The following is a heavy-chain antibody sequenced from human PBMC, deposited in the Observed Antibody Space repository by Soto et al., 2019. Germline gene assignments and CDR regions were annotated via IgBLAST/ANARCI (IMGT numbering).Heavy chain of an antibody. CDR2: IYTSGST. V-gene: IGHV4-4*07. J-gene: IGHJ6*02. D-gene: IGHD6-13*01. Sequence: PSETLSLTCTVSGGYISSYYWSWIRQPAGKGLEWIGRIYTSGSTNYNPSLKSRVTMSVDTSKNQFSLKLSSVTAADTAVYYCASAAGFVGTSTGYSSSWYGDYYYGMDVWGQGTTVTVSS. CDR1: GGYISSYY. CDR3: ASAAGFVGTSTGYSSSWYGDYYYGMDV.